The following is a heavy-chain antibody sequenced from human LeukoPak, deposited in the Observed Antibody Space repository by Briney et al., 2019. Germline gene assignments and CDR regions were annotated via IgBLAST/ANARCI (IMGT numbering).Heavy chain of an antibody. D-gene: IGHD1-26*01. CDR1: GGSVNSKNW. CDR2: INHSGST. Sequence: SGTLSLTCTVSGGSVNSKNWWNWVRQPPEKGLEWIGEINHSGSTNYNPSLKSRVTISVDTSKNQFSLKLSSVTAADTAVYYCARLQWELRHIDYWGQGTLVTVSS. V-gene: IGHV4-4*02. J-gene: IGHJ4*02. CDR3: ARLQWELRHIDY.